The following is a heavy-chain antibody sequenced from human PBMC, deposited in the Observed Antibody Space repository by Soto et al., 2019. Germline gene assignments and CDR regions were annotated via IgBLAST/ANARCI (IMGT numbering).Heavy chain of an antibody. CDR2: IYSGGST. J-gene: IGHJ6*02. Sequence: EVQLVESGGGLIQPGGSLRLSCAASGFTVSSNYMSWVRHAPGKGLEWVSVIYSGGSTYYADSVKGRFTISRDNSKNTLYLQRNSLRAEDTAVYYCALTHNPEYYYGMDVWGHGTTVTVSS. CDR3: ALTHNPEYYYGMDV. CDR1: GFTVSSNY. V-gene: IGHV3-53*01. D-gene: IGHD1-1*01.